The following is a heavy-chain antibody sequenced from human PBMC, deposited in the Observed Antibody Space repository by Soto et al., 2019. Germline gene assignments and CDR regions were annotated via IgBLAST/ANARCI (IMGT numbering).Heavy chain of an antibody. CDR2: IYYSGST. CDR1: GGSISSGGYY. J-gene: IGHJ4*02. CDR3: ATNPAMVSFDY. D-gene: IGHD5-18*01. V-gene: IGHV4-31*03. Sequence: PSETLSLTCTVSGGSISSGGYYWSWIRQHPGKGLEWIGYIYYSGSTYYNPSLKSRVTISVDTSKNQFSLKLSSVTAADTAVYYCATNPAMVSFDYWGQRTLVTVSS.